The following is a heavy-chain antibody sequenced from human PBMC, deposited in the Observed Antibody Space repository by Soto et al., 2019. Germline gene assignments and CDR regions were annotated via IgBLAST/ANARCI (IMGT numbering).Heavy chain of an antibody. J-gene: IGHJ6*02. CDR2: IWYDGSNK. Sequence: GGSLRLSCAASGFTFSSYGMHWVRQAPGKGLEWVAVIWYDGSNKYYADSVKGRFTISRDNSKNTLYLQMNSLRAEDTAVYYCARDNYDFWSGYYSPAPVAAPINYGMDVWGQGTTVTVSS. V-gene: IGHV3-33*01. D-gene: IGHD3-3*01. CDR1: GFTFSSYG. CDR3: ARDNYDFWSGYYSPAPVAAPINYGMDV.